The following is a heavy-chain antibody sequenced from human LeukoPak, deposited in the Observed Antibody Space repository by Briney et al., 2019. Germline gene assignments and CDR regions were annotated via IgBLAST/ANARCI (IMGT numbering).Heavy chain of an antibody. V-gene: IGHV3-23*01. Sequence: GGSLRLSCAASGFTFSSYAMHWVRQAPGKGLEWVSAISGSGGSTYYADSVKGRFTISRDNSKNTLYLQMNSLRAEDTAVYYCAKGGVLRYFGPWGQGTLVTVSS. J-gene: IGHJ5*02. CDR1: GFTFSSYA. CDR3: AKGGVLRYFGP. D-gene: IGHD3-9*01. CDR2: ISGSGGST.